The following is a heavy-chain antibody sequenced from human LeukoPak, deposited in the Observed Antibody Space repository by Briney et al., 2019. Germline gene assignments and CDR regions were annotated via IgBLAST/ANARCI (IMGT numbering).Heavy chain of an antibody. CDR3: ARGGEIRYCSSTSCYQSDY. Sequence: GRSLRLSCAASGFTFSSYSMNWVRQAPGKGLEWVSSISSSSSYIYYADSVKGRFTISRDNAKNSLYLQMNSLRAEDTAVYYCARGGEIRYCSSTSCYQSDYWGQGTLVTVSS. V-gene: IGHV3-21*01. J-gene: IGHJ4*02. CDR1: GFTFSSYS. CDR2: ISSSSSYI. D-gene: IGHD2-2*01.